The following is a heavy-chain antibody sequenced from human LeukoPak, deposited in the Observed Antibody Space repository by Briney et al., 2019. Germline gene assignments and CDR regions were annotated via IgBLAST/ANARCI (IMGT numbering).Heavy chain of an antibody. CDR2: ISRSSSYI. J-gene: IGHJ4*02. D-gene: IGHD5-18*01. CDR3: ATLGDSYAYNLY. CDR1: GFTFSNAW. V-gene: IGHV3-21*01. Sequence: GGSLRLSCAASGFTFSNAWMSWVRQAPGKGLEWVSSISRSSSYIYYADSVKGRFTISRDNAKNSLYLQMNSLRAEDTAVYYCATLGDSYAYNLYWGQGTLVTVSS.